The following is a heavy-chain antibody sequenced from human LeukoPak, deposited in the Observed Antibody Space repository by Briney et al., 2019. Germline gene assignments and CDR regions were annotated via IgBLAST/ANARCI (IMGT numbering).Heavy chain of an antibody. V-gene: IGHV1-2*02. D-gene: IGHD5-18*01. CDR2: INPNSGAT. J-gene: IGHJ5*02. CDR1: GYTFSDYY. Sequence: ASVKVSCEASGYTFSDYYMHWVRQAPGQGLEWMAWINPNSGATNYAQKFQGRVTLTRDTSISAAYMELSSLTSDDTAVYYCARDTAMVTYWFDPWGQGTLVTVSS. CDR3: ARDTAMVTYWFDP.